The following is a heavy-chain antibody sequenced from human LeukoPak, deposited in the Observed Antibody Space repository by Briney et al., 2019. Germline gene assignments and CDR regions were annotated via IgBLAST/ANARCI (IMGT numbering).Heavy chain of an antibody. CDR2: IIPILGIA. D-gene: IGHD5-18*01. Sequence: SVKVSCKASGGTFSSYAISWVRQAPGQGLEWMGRIIPILGIANYAQKFQGRVTITADKSTSTAYMELSSPRSEDTAVYYCARGDTAMVYYFDYWGQGTLVTVSS. J-gene: IGHJ4*02. CDR3: ARGDTAMVYYFDY. CDR1: GGTFSSYA. V-gene: IGHV1-69*04.